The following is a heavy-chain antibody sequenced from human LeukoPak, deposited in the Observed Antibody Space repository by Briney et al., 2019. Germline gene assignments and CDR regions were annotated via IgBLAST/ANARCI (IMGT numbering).Heavy chain of an antibody. J-gene: IGHJ5*02. Sequence: GASVKVSCKASGYTFTSYYMHWVRQAPGQGLEWXXXINPSGGSTSYAQKFQGRVTMTRDTSTSTVYMELSSLRSEDTAVYYCAREREEQELVNWFDPWGQGTLVTVSS. CDR1: GYTFTSYY. V-gene: IGHV1-46*01. D-gene: IGHD6-13*01. CDR3: AREREEQELVNWFDP. CDR2: INPSGGST.